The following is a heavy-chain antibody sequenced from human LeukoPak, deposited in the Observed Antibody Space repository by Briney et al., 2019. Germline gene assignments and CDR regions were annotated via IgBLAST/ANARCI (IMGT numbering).Heavy chain of an antibody. D-gene: IGHD5-12*01. CDR1: GYTFTGYY. CDR3: ARDSWALSNGGYSGYGALDY. J-gene: IGHJ4*02. Sequence: ASVKVSCKASGYTFTGYYMHWVRQAPGQGLEWMGWINPNSGGTNYAQKFQGRVTMTRDTSISTAYMELSRLRSDDTAVYYCARDSWALSNGGYSGYGALDYWGQGTLVTVSS. CDR2: INPNSGGT. V-gene: IGHV1-2*02.